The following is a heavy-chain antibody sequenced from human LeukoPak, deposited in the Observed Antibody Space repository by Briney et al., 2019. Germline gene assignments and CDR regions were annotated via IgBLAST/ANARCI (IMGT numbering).Heavy chain of an antibody. V-gene: IGHV3-33*06. CDR3: AKDPRGYGDYADN. D-gene: IGHD4-17*01. CDR1: GFTFSSYG. J-gene: IGHJ4*02. Sequence: SGGSLRLSCAASGFTFSSYGMHWVRQAPGKGLEWVAVIWYDGSNKYYADSVKGRFTISRDNSKNTLYLQMNSLRAEDTAVYYCAKDPRGYGDYADNWGQGTLVTVSS. CDR2: IWYDGSNK.